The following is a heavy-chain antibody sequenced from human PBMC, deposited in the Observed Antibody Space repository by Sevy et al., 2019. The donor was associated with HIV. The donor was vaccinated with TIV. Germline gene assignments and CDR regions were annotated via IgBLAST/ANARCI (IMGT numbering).Heavy chain of an antibody. CDR2: INSDGSST. CDR1: GFTFSSYW. V-gene: IGHV3-74*01. J-gene: IGHJ5*02. Sequence: GGSLRLSCAASGFTFSSYWMHWVRQAPGKGLVWVSHINSDGSSTSYADSVKGRFTISRDNAKNTLYLQMNSLRAEDTAVYYCASFAKYYYDSSGYPSWRGTWFDPWGQGTLVTVSS. CDR3: ASFAKYYYDSSGYPSWRGTWFDP. D-gene: IGHD3-22*01.